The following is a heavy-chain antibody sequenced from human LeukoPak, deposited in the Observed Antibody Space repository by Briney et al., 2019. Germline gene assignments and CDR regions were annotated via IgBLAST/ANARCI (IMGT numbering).Heavy chain of an antibody. CDR2: INHSGST. D-gene: IGHD4-17*01. J-gene: IGHJ6*03. V-gene: IGHV4-34*01. CDR3: ARGGVRAIDYYYYYMDV. Sequence: SETLSLTCAVYGGSFSGYYWSWLRQPPGKGLEWIGEINHSGSTNYNPSLKSRVTISVDTSENQFSLKLSSVTAADTAVYYCARGGVRAIDYYYYYMDVWGKGTTVTVSS. CDR1: GGSFSGYY.